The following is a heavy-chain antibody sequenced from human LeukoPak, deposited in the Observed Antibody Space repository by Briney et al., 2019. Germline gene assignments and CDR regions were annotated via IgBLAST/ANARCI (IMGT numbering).Heavy chain of an antibody. D-gene: IGHD3-10*01. J-gene: IGHJ4*02. CDR1: GGSVSSYY. Sequence: SETLSLTCTVSGGSVSSYYWSWIRQPAGKGLESIGHISTSGSTNYNPSLKSRVIMSVDTSKNQFSLKLSSVTAADTAVYYCARQSPYYGSGSYYKDWGQGTLVTVSS. CDR3: ARQSPYYGSGSYYKD. CDR2: ISTSGST. V-gene: IGHV4-4*07.